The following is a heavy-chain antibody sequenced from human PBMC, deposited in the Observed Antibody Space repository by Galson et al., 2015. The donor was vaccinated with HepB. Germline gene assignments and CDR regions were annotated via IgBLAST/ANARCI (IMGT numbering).Heavy chain of an antibody. CDR2: IIPIFGTA. CDR1: GGTFSSYA. V-gene: IGHV1-69*13. Sequence: SVKVSCKASGGTFSSYAISWVRQAPGQGLEWMGGIIPIFGTANYAQKFQGRVTITADESTSTAYMELSSLRSEDTAVYYCARSYYYDSSGYSVTYYYYGMDVWAKGPRSPSP. CDR3: ARSYYYDSSGYSVTYYYYGMDV. D-gene: IGHD3-22*01. J-gene: IGHJ6*02.